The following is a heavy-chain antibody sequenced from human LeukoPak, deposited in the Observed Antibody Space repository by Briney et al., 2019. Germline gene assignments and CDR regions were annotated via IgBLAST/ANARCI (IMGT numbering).Heavy chain of an antibody. Sequence: GGSLRLSCAASGFSFSTHWMSWFRQAPGKGLEGVALIKQDGSVIHYVDSVKGRFTISRDNAKNSLSLQMNSLRADDTAVYYCAGDEGWTFDIWGQGTKVTVSS. V-gene: IGHV3-7*01. CDR3: AGDEGWTFDI. J-gene: IGHJ3*02. CDR2: IKQDGSVI. D-gene: IGHD5-24*01. CDR1: GFSFSTHW.